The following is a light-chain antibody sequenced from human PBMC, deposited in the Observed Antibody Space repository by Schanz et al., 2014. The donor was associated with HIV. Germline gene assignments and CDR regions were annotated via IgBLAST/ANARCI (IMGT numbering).Light chain of an antibody. CDR1: SSDVGAYNY. Sequence: QSVLTQPPSVSGSPGQSVTISCTGTSSDVGAYNYVSWYQQYPGKAPKLMIYDVNNRPSGVSNRFSGSKSGNTASLTISGLQAEDEADYYCSSYTSSSTWVFGGGTKLTVL. V-gene: IGLV2-14*01. CDR3: SSYTSSSTWV. CDR2: DVN. J-gene: IGLJ3*02.